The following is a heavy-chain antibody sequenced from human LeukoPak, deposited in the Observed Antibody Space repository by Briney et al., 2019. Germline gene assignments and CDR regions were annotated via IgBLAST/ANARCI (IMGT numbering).Heavy chain of an antibody. V-gene: IGHV3-23*01. Sequence: AGGSLRLSCAVSGFTFSSSYMNWVRQAPGKGLEWVSAISGSGGSTYYADSVKGRFTISRDNAKNTLYLQMNSLRAGDTAVYYCAHGSMYQLDYWGQGTLVTVPS. CDR3: AHGSMYQLDY. D-gene: IGHD2-2*01. CDR1: GFTFSSSY. J-gene: IGHJ4*02. CDR2: ISGSGGST.